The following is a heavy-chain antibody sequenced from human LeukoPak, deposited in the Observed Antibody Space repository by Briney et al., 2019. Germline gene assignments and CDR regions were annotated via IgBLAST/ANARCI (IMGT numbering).Heavy chain of an antibody. CDR3: ARHISGGYYYDSSGYYYFDY. D-gene: IGHD3-22*01. CDR1: GGSISSSSYY. Sequence: SETLSLTCTVSGGSISSSSYYWGWIRQPPGKGLEWIGSIYYSGSTYYNPSLKSRVTISVDTPKNQFSLKLSSVTAADTAVYYCARHISGGYYYDSSGYYYFDYWGQGTLVTVSS. V-gene: IGHV4-39*01. J-gene: IGHJ4*02. CDR2: IYYSGST.